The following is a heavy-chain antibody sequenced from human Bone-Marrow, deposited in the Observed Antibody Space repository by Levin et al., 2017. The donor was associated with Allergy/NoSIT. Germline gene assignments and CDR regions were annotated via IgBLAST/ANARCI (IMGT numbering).Heavy chain of an antibody. CDR2: IIPILGIA. V-gene: IGHV1-69*04. CDR3: ARGGIPAASYYFDY. CDR1: GGTFRTYA. Sequence: SVKVSCKASGGTFRTYAINWVRQAPGQGLEWMGRIIPILGIANYAQKFQGRVTLTADKSTSTAYMELSSLRSEDTAVYYCARGGIPAASYYFDYWGQGALVTVSS. J-gene: IGHJ4*02. D-gene: IGHD6-13*01.